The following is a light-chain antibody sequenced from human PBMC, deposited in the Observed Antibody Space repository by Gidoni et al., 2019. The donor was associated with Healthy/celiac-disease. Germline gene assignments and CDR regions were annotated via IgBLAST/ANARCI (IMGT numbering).Light chain of an antibody. J-gene: IGLJ3*02. CDR1: SSNIGRNY. V-gene: IGLV1-47*02. CDR2: SHN. CDR3: AAWYDSLRAWV. Sequence: QSVLSQPPSASGTPGQRVTISCSGSSSNIGRNYVYWYQQLPATAPKLLIYSHNQRPSGVPARFSGSQSGTSASLAISGLLSEDEAAYYCAAWYDSLRAWVFGGGTKLTVL.